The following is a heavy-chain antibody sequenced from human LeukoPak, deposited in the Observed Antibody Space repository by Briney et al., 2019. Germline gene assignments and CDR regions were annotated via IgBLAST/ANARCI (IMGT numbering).Heavy chain of an antibody. CDR1: GGSISSGGYY. J-gene: IGHJ5*02. CDR2: IYYSGST. Sequence: SETLSLTCTVSGGSISSGGYYWSWIRQHPGKGLEWIGYIYYSGSTYYNPSLKSRVTTSVDTSKNQFSLKLSSVTAADTAVYYCARGGIVVVPIDPWGQGTLVTVSS. D-gene: IGHD2-2*01. V-gene: IGHV4-31*03. CDR3: ARGGIVVVPIDP.